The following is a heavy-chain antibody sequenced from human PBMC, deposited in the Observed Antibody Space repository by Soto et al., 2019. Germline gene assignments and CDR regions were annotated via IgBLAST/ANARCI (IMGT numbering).Heavy chain of an antibody. V-gene: IGHV1-8*01. D-gene: IGHD2-15*01. CDR1: GYNFTNFD. J-gene: IGHJ4*01. CDR3: ARLAEYCNGIKCYSNFDF. CDR2: MNPSSGET. Sequence: ASVKVSCKXSGYNFTNFDINWVRQAPGRGLVWMGWMNPSSGETGSAQNFQGRVTMTRDISTRTFFMQLTSLRSEDTAIYYCARLAEYCNGIKCYSNFDFWGRGTQVTVS.